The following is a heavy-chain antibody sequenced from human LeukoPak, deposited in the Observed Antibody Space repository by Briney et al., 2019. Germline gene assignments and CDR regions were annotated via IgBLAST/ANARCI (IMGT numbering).Heavy chain of an antibody. CDR2: INPNSGGT. CDR3: ARDWGGFGVVIPTPYNWFDP. D-gene: IGHD3-3*01. V-gene: IGHV1-2*02. J-gene: IGHJ5*02. CDR1: GYTFTGYY. Sequence: ASVKVSCKASGYTFTGYYMHWVRQAPGQGLEWMGWINPNSGGTNYAQKFQGRVTMTRDTSTSTAYMELSRLRSDDTAVYYCARDWGGFGVVIPTPYNWFDPWGQGTLVTVSS.